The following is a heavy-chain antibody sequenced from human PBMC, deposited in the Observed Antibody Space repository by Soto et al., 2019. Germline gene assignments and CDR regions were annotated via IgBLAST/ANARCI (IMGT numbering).Heavy chain of an antibody. CDR2: IKTKGEGGPT. V-gene: IGHV3-15*07. CDR1: GLPISNAW. CDR3: TTGSVERV. Sequence: EVQLVESGGGFIQPGGSLRLSCAASGLPISNAWMNWVRQAPGKGLEWVGRIKTKGEGGPTDYAAAVKGRFTVSRDDSKNTLHLQMNSLKTEDTAVYYCTTGSVERVWGQGTTVTVSS. D-gene: IGHD1-26*01. J-gene: IGHJ6*02.